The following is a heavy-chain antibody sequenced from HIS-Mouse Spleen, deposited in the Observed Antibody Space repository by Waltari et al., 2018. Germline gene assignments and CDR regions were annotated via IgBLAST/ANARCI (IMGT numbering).Heavy chain of an antibody. Sequence: EVQLVESGGGLVKPGGSLRLSCAASGFTFSSYSMNWVRQAPGKGLEWVSSISSSSSYIYYADSVKGRFTISRDNAKNSLYLQMNSLRAEDTAVYYCARDRYYDSSGYYSDAFDIWGQGTMVTVSS. D-gene: IGHD3-22*01. J-gene: IGHJ3*02. CDR3: ARDRYYDSSGYYSDAFDI. CDR1: GFTFSSYS. V-gene: IGHV3-21*01. CDR2: ISSSSSYI.